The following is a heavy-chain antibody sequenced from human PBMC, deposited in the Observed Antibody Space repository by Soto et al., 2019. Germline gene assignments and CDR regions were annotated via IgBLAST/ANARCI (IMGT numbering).Heavy chain of an antibody. D-gene: IGHD3-22*01. CDR3: ARDRSGYYDSSGYPDGPYYYYGMDV. Sequence: GASVKVSCKASGYTFASYAISWMRQAPGQGLEWMGWISAYNGNTNYAQKLQGRVTMTTDTSTSTAYMELSSLRSEDTAVYYCARDRSGYYDSSGYPDGPYYYYGMDVWGQGTTVTVSS. J-gene: IGHJ6*02. CDR2: ISAYNGNT. CDR1: GYTFASYA. V-gene: IGHV1-18*01.